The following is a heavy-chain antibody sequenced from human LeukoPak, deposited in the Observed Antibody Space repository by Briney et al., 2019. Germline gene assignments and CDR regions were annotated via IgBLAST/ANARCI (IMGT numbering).Heavy chain of an antibody. D-gene: IGHD3-22*01. CDR3: ARDHYYDSSGYYQYYYYMDV. J-gene: IGHJ6*03. V-gene: IGHV3-48*04. CDR2: ISSSSTI. Sequence: GGSLRLSCAASGFAFSSYSMNWVRQAPGKGLEWVSYISSSSTIYYADSVKGRFTISRDNAKNSLYLQMNSLRAEDTAVNYCARDHYYDSSGYYQYYYYMDVWGKGTTVTVSS. CDR1: GFAFSSYS.